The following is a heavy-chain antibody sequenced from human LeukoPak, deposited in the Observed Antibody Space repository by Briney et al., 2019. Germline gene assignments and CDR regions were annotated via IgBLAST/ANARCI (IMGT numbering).Heavy chain of an antibody. CDR3: AKSYFDYSTYYSYYFNL. J-gene: IGHJ4*02. D-gene: IGHD4-11*01. V-gene: IGHV4-4*09. CDR2: VYTSGST. CDR1: GGSISGGY. Sequence: PSETLSLTCTVSGGSISGGYWSWIRQPPGRGLEWIGYVYTSGSTNYNPSLKSRVTISVDTSNSQFALKLSSVTAADTAVYYCAKSYFDYSTYYSYYFNLWGQGALVTVSS.